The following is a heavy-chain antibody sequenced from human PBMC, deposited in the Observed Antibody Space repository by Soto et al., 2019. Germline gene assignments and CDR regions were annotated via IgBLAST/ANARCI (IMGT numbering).Heavy chain of an antibody. D-gene: IGHD3-10*01. CDR3: ARGSVTMVRGVIIWFDP. V-gene: IGHV4-30-4*01. CDR2: IYYSGST. J-gene: IGHJ5*02. Sequence: SETLSLTCTVSGGSISSGDYYWSWIRQPPGKGLEWIGYIYYSGSTYYNPSLKSRVTISVDTSKNQFSLKLSSVTAADTAVYYCARGSVTMVRGVIIWFDPWGQGTLVTVSS. CDR1: GGSISSGDYY.